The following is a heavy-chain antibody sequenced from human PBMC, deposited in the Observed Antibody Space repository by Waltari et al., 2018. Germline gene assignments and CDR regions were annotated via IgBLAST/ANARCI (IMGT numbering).Heavy chain of an antibody. CDR3: AGRGAKMFSI. CDR1: GFSLSRGSYY. J-gene: IGHJ4*02. CDR2: ISHSGDT. D-gene: IGHD3-3*02. V-gene: IGHV4-31*02. Sequence: QVQLQESGPGLVQPSQTLSLPCRVSGFSLSRGSYYWSWIRQHPGKGLEWIGYISHSGDTDYSPSLRSRLTLSVDTSKNQFSLKLNSVTAADTGVYFCAGRGAKMFSIWGRGTLVTVSS.